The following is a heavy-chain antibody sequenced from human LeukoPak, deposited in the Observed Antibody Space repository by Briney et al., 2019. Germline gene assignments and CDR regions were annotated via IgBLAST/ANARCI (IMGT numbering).Heavy chain of an antibody. CDR3: ASTTATTLTTSFDY. CDR1: GGSISSGGHY. V-gene: IGHV4-61*02. CDR2: IYTSGST. J-gene: IGHJ4*02. D-gene: IGHD2/OR15-2a*01. Sequence: SETLSLTCTVSGGSISSGGHYWSWIRQPAGKGLEWIGRIYTSGSTNYNPSLKSRVTMSVDTSKNQFSLKLSSVTAADTAVYYCASTTATTLTTSFDYWGQGTLVTVSS.